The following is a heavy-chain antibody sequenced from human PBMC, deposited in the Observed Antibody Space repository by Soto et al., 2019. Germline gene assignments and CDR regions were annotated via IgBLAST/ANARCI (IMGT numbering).Heavy chain of an antibody. CDR2: FNHNGHI. D-gene: IGHD3-10*01. J-gene: IGHJ4*02. CDR1: GGSFSGSY. V-gene: IGHV4-34*01. Sequence: QVQLQQWGAGLLKPSETLSLTGAVAGGSFSGSYWTWVRQAPGKGLEWIGEFNHNGHINYNPYLESRVARSMYTSKKQCSLKVTSVTAAATAVYYCARALGGVTYLKLWGQGTLVTVSS. CDR3: ARALGGVTYLKL.